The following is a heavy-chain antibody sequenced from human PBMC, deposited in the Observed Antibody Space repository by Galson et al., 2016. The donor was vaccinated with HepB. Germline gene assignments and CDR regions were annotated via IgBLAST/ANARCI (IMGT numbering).Heavy chain of an antibody. CDR3: ARDQRWLQFGKDAFDL. Sequence: LRLSCAASRFTFSSYGMSWVRQAPGKGLEWVSGLSPSGTSTHYADSVKGRFSISRDNSKTTLYLQMNSLRVEDTALYYCARDQRWLQFGKDAFDLWGQGTFVIVSS. J-gene: IGHJ3*01. V-gene: IGHV3-23*01. D-gene: IGHD5-24*01. CDR2: LSPSGTST. CDR1: RFTFSSYG.